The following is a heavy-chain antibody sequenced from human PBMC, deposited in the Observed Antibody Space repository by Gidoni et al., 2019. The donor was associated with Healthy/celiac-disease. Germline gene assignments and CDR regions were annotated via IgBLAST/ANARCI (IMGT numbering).Heavy chain of an antibody. D-gene: IGHD6-13*01. V-gene: IGHV5-51*01. CDR1: GYSFTSYW. Sequence: EVQLVQSGAEVKKPGESLKISCKGYGYSFTSYWIGWVRQMPGKGLEWMGIIYPGDSDTRYSPSFQGQVTISADKSISTAYLQWSSLKASDTAMYYCARRGRIAAAGAWHDAFDIWGQGTMVTVSS. CDR2: IYPGDSDT. CDR3: ARRGRIAAAGAWHDAFDI. J-gene: IGHJ3*02.